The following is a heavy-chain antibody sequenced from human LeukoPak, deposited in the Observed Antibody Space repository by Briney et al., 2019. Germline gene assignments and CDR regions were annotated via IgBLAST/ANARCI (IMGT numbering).Heavy chain of an antibody. Sequence: ASVKVSCKASGYTFTSYGISWVRQAPGQGLEWMGWISAYNGNTNYAQKLQGRVTMTRDTSTSTVYMELSSLRPEDTAVYYCASQAMVRGVMLPYLWGQGTLVTVSS. CDR2: ISAYNGNT. V-gene: IGHV1-18*01. D-gene: IGHD3-10*01. J-gene: IGHJ4*02. CDR3: ASQAMVRGVMLPYL. CDR1: GYTFTSYG.